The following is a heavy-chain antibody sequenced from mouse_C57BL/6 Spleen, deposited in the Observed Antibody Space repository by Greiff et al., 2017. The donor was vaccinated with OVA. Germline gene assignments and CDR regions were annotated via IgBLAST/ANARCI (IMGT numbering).Heavy chain of an antibody. J-gene: IGHJ2*01. D-gene: IGHD1-2*01. Sequence: EVQLVESGPGLVKPSQSLSLTCSVTGYSITSGYYWNWIRQFPGNKLEWMGYISYDGSNNYNPSLKNRISITRDTSKNQFFLKLNSVTTEDTATYYCARLTADYWGQGTTLTVSS. CDR3: ARLTADY. V-gene: IGHV3-6*01. CDR2: ISYDGSN. CDR1: GYSITSGYY.